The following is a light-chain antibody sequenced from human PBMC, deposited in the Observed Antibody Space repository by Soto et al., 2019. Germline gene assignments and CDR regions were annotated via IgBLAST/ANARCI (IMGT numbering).Light chain of an antibody. J-gene: IGKJ1*01. V-gene: IGKV3-20*01. Sequence: EIVLTQSPGTLSLSPGERATLYCRASQSISSTYLAWYRQKPGQAPRLLIYAASSRATGIPDRFSGSGSGTDFTLTISRLEPEDFAVYYCQQYYASSWTFGQGTRVEIK. CDR3: QQYYASSWT. CDR1: QSISSTY. CDR2: AAS.